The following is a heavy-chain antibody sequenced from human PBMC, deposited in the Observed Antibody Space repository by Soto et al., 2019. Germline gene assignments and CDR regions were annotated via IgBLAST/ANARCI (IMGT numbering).Heavy chain of an antibody. CDR1: GFTFSSYG. CDR3: ARDQGDYGSGSYPYYYYYYGMDV. J-gene: IGHJ6*02. V-gene: IGHV3-33*01. D-gene: IGHD3-10*01. Sequence: QVQLVESGGGVVQPGRSLRLSCAASGFTFSSYGMHWVRQAPGKGLEWVAVIWYDGSNKYYADSVKGRFTISRDNSKNTLYLQMNSMSAEDTAVYYCARDQGDYGSGSYPYYYYYYGMDVWGQGTTVTVSS. CDR2: IWYDGSNK.